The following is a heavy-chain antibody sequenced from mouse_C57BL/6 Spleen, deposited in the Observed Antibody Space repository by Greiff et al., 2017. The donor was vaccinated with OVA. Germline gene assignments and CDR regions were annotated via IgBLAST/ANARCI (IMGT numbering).Heavy chain of an antibody. J-gene: IGHJ3*01. Sequence: VQLQQSGPVLVKPGASVKMSCKASGSTFTDYYMNWVKQSHGKSLEWIGVINPYNGGTSYTQKFKGKATLTVDKSSSTAYMELNSLTSEDSAVYYCAKGDYDYDGTYWGQGTLVTVSA. CDR1: GSTFTDYY. V-gene: IGHV1-19*01. CDR2: INPYNGGT. CDR3: AKGDYDYDGTY. D-gene: IGHD2-4*01.